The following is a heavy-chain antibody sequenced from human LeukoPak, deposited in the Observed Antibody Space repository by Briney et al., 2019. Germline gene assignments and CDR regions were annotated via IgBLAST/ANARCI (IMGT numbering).Heavy chain of an antibody. D-gene: IGHD6-13*01. CDR3: ARDGGIAAAGRAPHGYFDL. J-gene: IGHJ2*01. CDR1: GGSFSGYY. CDR2: IYYSGST. Sequence: PSKTLSLTCAVYGGSFSGYYWSWIRQPPGKGLEWIGYIYYSGSTNYNPSLKSRVTISVDTSKNQFSLKLSSVTAADTAVYYCARDGGIAAAGRAPHGYFDLWGRGTLVTVSS. V-gene: IGHV4-59*01.